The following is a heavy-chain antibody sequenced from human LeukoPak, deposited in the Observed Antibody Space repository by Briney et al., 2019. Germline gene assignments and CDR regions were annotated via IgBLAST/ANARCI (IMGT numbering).Heavy chain of an antibody. CDR2: ISYDGSDK. V-gene: IGHV3-30-3*01. CDR3: ARVPEWLLSSYFDY. J-gene: IGHJ4*02. Sequence: GGSLRLSCAASGFTFSSYAMHWVRQAPGKGLEWVAVISYDGSDKYYADSVKGRFTISRDNSKNTLYLQMNSLRTEDTAVYYCARVPEWLLSSYFDYWGQGTLVTVSS. D-gene: IGHD3-3*01. CDR1: GFTFSSYA.